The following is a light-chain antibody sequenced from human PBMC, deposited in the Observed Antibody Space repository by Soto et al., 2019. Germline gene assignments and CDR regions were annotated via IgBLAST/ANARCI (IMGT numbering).Light chain of an antibody. CDR1: QGISTY. J-gene: IGKJ1*01. CDR3: QNYNGAPWT. Sequence: DIQMTQSPSSLSASVGDRVTITCRASQGISTYLVWYQQKPGTVPKLLIFAASTLQSRFPSRFSGSGSGTEFTLTISSLQPEDVATYYCQNYNGAPWTFGQGTKVEIK. V-gene: IGKV1-27*01. CDR2: AAS.